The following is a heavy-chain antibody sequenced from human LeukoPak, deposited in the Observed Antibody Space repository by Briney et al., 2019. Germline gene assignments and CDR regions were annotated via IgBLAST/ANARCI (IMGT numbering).Heavy chain of an antibody. CDR2: INWNGGST. V-gene: IGHV3-20*04. Sequence: PGGSLRLSCAASGFTFDDYGMSWVRQAPGKGLEWVSGINWNGGSTGYADSVKGRLTISRDNAKNSLYLQMNSLRAEDTALYYCARARGSGGSGSYSFFDYWGQGTLVTVSS. CDR1: GFTFDDYG. CDR3: ARARGSGGSGSYSFFDY. J-gene: IGHJ4*02. D-gene: IGHD3-10*01.